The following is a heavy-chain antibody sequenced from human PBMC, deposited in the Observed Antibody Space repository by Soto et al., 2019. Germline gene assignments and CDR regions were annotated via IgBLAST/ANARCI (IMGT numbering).Heavy chain of an antibody. V-gene: IGHV3-74*01. CDR3: AIASGTVA. CDR2: INPDGSTT. Sequence: EVQLVESGGGLVQPGGSLRLSCAASGFTFSSYWMGWVRQAPGKGLVWVSRINPDGSTTFYADSVKGRFTISRDNAKNTLYLQMNSLRAEDTAVYYCAIASGTVAWGQGTLVTVT. CDR1: GFTFSSYW. J-gene: IGHJ5*02. D-gene: IGHD6-13*01.